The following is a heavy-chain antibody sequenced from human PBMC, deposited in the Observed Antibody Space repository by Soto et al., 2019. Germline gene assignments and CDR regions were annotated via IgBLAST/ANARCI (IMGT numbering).Heavy chain of an antibody. D-gene: IGHD4-17*01. CDR3: ARDYGDYFLFALHY. CDR1: GYTFTSYG. V-gene: IGHV1-18*01. Sequence: QVQLVQSGAEVKKPGASVKVSCKASGYTFTSYGIGWVRQAPGQGLEWMGWISANNGNTNHAQKLYGRVTLTTDTSTSTAYMELRSLRSDDTAVYYFARDYGDYFLFALHYWGQGTLFTVSS. J-gene: IGHJ4*02. CDR2: ISANNGNT.